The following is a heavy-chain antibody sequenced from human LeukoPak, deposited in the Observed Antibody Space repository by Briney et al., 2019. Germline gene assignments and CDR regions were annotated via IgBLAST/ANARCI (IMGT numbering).Heavy chain of an antibody. CDR2: LRHSGNT. D-gene: IGHD1-14*01. CDR3: ARESSTTQTNLFDY. J-gene: IGHJ4*02. Sequence: SETLSLTCTVSGDSITSRSYWSWIRQPPGKGLEWIGYLRHSGNTNHNSSLKGRVTFSLDTSKNQFSLILRSVTAADTAIYLCARESSTTQTNLFDYWGQGTLVTVSS. V-gene: IGHV4-59*11. CDR1: GDSITSRSY.